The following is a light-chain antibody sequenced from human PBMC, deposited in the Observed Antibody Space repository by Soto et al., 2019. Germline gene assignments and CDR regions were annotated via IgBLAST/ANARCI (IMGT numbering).Light chain of an antibody. CDR3: QQSYSAQYT. J-gene: IGKJ2*01. V-gene: IGKV1-39*01. CDR1: PNAGYF. Sequence: EIQMSQSTSSLSASVGDRVSLTCRAGPNAGYFVNWYQQKPGKDPRLLIYATSNLQRGVTSRNSSSGSGTEFTLTISTLHPEDFATYFCQQSYSAQYTFSQGTKVDSK. CDR2: ATS.